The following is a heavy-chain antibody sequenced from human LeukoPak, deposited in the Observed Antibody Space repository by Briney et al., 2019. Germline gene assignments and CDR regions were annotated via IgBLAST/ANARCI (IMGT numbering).Heavy chain of an antibody. J-gene: IGHJ4*02. Sequence: PSQTLSLTCTVSGGSISSGGYYWSWIRQPPGKGLEWIGYIYHSGSTYYNPSLKSRVTISVDRSKNQFSLKLSSVTAADTAVYYCARVPVGALSLDYWGQGTLVTVSS. CDR1: GGSISSGGYY. D-gene: IGHD1-26*01. CDR2: IYHSGST. CDR3: ARVPVGALSLDY. V-gene: IGHV4-30-2*01.